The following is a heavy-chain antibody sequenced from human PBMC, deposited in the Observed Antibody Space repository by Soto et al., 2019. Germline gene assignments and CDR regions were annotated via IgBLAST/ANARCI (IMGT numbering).Heavy chain of an antibody. CDR3: AKVRVGIDVDFDY. J-gene: IGHJ4*02. D-gene: IGHD2-21*01. V-gene: IGHV3-74*01. Sequence: PGGSLRLSCAASGFTFSSYWMHWVRQAPGKGLVWVSRINSDGSSTSYADSVKGRFTISRDNAKNTLYLQMNSLRAEDTAVYYCAKVRVGIDVDFDYWGQGALVTVSS. CDR2: INSDGSST. CDR1: GFTFSSYW.